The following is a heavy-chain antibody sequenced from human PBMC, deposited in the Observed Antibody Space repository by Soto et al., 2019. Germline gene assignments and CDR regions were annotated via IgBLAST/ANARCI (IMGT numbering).Heavy chain of an antibody. J-gene: IGHJ4*02. CDR2: INAGNGNT. D-gene: IGHD5-12*01. V-gene: IGHV1-3*01. CDR3: ARGGGNDPRPVDY. Sequence: GGSLRLSCSASGFTFTSYAMHWVRQAPGQRLEWMGWINAGNGNTKYSQKFQGRVTITRDTSASTAYMELSSLRSEDTAVYYCARGGGNDPRPVDYWGQGTLVTVSS. CDR1: GFTFTSYA.